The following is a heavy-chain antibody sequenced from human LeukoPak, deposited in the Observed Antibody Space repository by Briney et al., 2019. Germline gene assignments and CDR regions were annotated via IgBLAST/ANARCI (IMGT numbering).Heavy chain of an antibody. CDR1: GYTFTSYG. CDR2: ISAYNGNT. D-gene: IGHD6-13*01. V-gene: IGHV1-18*01. J-gene: IGHJ5*02. Sequence: ASVKVSCKASGYTFTSYGIIWVRQAPGQGLEWMGWISAYNGNTNYAQKLQGRVTMTTDTSTSTAYMELRSLRSDDTAVYYCARDRLPQTSIAAAGPDNWFDPWGQGTLVTVSS. CDR3: ARDRLPQTSIAAAGPDNWFDP.